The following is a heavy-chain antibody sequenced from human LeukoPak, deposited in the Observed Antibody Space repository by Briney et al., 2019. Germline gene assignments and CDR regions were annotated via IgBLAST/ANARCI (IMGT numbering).Heavy chain of an antibody. CDR3: AKDTSLVGATRGVLSGFNG. CDR2: INSDGSSR. CDR1: AFTFSSYR. Sequence: PGGSLRLSCATSAFTFSSYRMHWVRQAPGKGLVWVSRINSDGSSRSYADYVKGRFTISRDNSKNTLYLQMNSLRAEDTAVYYCAKDTSLVGATRGVLSGFNGWGQGTLVTVSS. J-gene: IGHJ4*02. V-gene: IGHV3-74*01. D-gene: IGHD1-26*01.